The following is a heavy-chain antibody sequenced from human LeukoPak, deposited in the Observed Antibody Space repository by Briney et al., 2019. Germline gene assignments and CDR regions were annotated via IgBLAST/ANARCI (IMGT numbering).Heavy chain of an antibody. CDR2: ISSSSSTI. D-gene: IGHD3-16*01. CDR3: AKGGHVDF. J-gene: IGHJ4*02. V-gene: IGHV3-48*04. CDR1: GFTLSRFS. Sequence: PGGSLRLSCAASGFTLSRFSMNWVRQAPGKGLEWISYISSSSSTIYYADSVKGRFTISRDSAKNSLFLQMNSLRAEDTAVYFCAKGGHVDFCGRGTLVTVSS.